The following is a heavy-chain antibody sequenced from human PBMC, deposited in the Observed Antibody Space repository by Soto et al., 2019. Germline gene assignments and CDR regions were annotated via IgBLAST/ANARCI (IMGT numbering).Heavy chain of an antibody. CDR2: ISGSGGST. J-gene: IGHJ4*02. D-gene: IGHD6-19*01. CDR3: AKVKSQEWLVPDFDY. CDR1: GFTFSSYA. Sequence: PGGSLRLSCAASGFTFSSYAMSWVRQAPGKGLEWVSAISGSGGSTYYADSVKGRFTISRDNSKNTLYLQMSSLRAEDTAVYYCAKVKSQEWLVPDFDYWGQGTLVTVSS. V-gene: IGHV3-23*01.